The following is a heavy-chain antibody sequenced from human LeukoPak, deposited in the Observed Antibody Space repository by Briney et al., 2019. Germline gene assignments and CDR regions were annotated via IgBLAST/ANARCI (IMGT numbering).Heavy chain of an antibody. Sequence: SETLSLTCTVSGGSISSGGYYWSWIRQHPGKGLEWIGYIYYSGSTYYNPSLKSRVTISVDTSKNQFSLKLSSVTAADTAVYYCARGPIAARLVWDYYYGMDVWGQGTTVTVSS. D-gene: IGHD6-6*01. J-gene: IGHJ6*02. V-gene: IGHV4-31*03. CDR2: IYYSGST. CDR1: GGSISSGGYY. CDR3: ARGPIAARLVWDYYYGMDV.